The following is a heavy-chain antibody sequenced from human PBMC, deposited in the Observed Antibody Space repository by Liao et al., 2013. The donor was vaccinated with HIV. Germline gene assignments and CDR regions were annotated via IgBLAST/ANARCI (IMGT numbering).Heavy chain of an antibody. CDR2: VYYSGFT. CDR1: GASVDSSDYY. J-gene: IGHJ5*02. Sequence: QVHLQESGPGLVPPSGTLSLTCTVSGASVDSSDYYWAWLRQPPGRGPEWIGSVYYSGFTYSNPSLRSRVTISVDTYNNQFALELTSVTAADTAIYYCARVHLGLRRGNWLDPWSQGTLVIVSS. CDR3: ARVHLGLRRGNWLDP. V-gene: IGHV4-39*02. D-gene: IGHD3-10*01.